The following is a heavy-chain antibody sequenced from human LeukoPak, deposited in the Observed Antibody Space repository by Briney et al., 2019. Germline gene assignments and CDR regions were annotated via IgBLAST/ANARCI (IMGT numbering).Heavy chain of an antibody. CDR1: GGSISSGGYY. J-gene: IGHJ5*02. Sequence: PSQTLSLTCAVSGGSISSGGYYWSWIRQPAGKGLEWIGRIYTSGSTNYNPSLKSRVTMSVDTSKNQFSLKLSSVTAADTAVYYCARDLSIMVRGVIAWGRNGWFDPWGQGTLVTVSS. V-gene: IGHV4-61*02. CDR3: ARDLSIMVRGVIAWGRNGWFDP. CDR2: IYTSGST. D-gene: IGHD3-10*01.